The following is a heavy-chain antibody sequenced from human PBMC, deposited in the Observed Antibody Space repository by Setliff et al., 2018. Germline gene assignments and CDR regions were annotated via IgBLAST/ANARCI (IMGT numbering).Heavy chain of an antibody. Sequence: PGGSLRLSCAASGFTFSNAWMSWVRQAPGRGLEWVGRIKRESDGGTTDYAAPVKGRFTISRDDSKNTLYLQMNSLKTEDTAVYYWDYHGLDVWGQGTTVTVSS. V-gene: IGHV3-15*01. J-gene: IGHJ6*02. CDR2: IKRESDGGTT. CDR1: GFTFSNAW. CDR3: DYHGLDV.